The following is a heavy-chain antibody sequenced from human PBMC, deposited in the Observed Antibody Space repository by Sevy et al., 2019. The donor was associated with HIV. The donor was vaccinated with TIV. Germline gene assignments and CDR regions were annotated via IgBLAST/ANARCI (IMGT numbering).Heavy chain of an antibody. CDR1: GFSFDSYG. Sequence: GGSLRLSCAVSGFSFDSYGMTWVRQAPGKGLEWVSGISGSGTRTYYADSVKGRFSISRDNSKNRLYLQMNGLRREDTAIYYCAKGGGGHYDPDEIGYYFYYYNMDVWGKGTTVTVSS. J-gene: IGHJ6*03. CDR2: ISGSGTRT. V-gene: IGHV3-23*01. D-gene: IGHD3-22*01. CDR3: AKGGGGHYDPDEIGYYFYYYNMDV.